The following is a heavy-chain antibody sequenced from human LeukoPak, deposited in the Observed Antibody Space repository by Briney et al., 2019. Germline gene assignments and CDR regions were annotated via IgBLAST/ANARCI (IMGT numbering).Heavy chain of an antibody. CDR1: GFTFSRYG. CDR2: ISYDGKDK. Sequence: GGSLRLSCVASGFTFSRYGMHWVRQAPGKGLEWVAVISYDGKDKYYADYAKGRFTISRDNLRNTVHLQMNSLSPEDTAVYSCARGPYYGTGYLDPWGQGTLVTVSS. CDR3: ARGPYYGTGYLDP. V-gene: IGHV3-30*03. J-gene: IGHJ5*02. D-gene: IGHD3-10*01.